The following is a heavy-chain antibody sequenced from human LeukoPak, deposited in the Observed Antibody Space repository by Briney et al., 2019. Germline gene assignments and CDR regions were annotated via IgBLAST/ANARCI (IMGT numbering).Heavy chain of an antibody. CDR3: ARETYYYASSGYYYVRGYFDY. CDR2: IMPIFGTA. CDR1: GGTFSSYA. D-gene: IGHD3-22*01. V-gene: IGHV1-69*05. Sequence: SVKVSCKASGGTFSSYAISWVRQAPGQGLERMGVIMPIFGTANYAQKFQGRVTITTDDSTSTAYMELSSLRSEDTAVYYCARETYYYASSGYYYVRGYFDYWGQGTLVTVSS. J-gene: IGHJ4*02.